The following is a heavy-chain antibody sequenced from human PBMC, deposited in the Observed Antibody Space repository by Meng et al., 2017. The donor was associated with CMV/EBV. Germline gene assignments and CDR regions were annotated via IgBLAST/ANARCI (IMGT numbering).Heavy chain of an antibody. CDR2: IYYSGST. V-gene: IGHV4-39*01. J-gene: IGHJ5*02. D-gene: IGHD3-3*01. Sequence: SETLSLTCTVSGGSISSSSYYWGWLRQPPGKGLEWFWSIYYSGSTYYNPSLKRRVTISVDTSKNQFSLKLGSVTAADTAVYYCARPLTIFVHWFDPGGQGTLVTVSS. CDR3: ARPLTIFVHWFDP. CDR1: GGSISSSSYY.